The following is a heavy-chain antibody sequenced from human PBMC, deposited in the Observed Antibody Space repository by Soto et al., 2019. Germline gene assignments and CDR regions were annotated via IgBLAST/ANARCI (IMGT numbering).Heavy chain of an antibody. D-gene: IGHD2-2*02. J-gene: IGHJ6*03. CDR3: ARDLNGYCRSTSCYTGYYMDV. V-gene: IGHV4-4*02. CDR2: IYHSGST. Sequence: QVQLQESGPGLVKPSGTLSLTCAVSSGSISSSNWWSWVRKPPGKGLEWIGEIYHSGSTNYNPSLKSRVTISVDKSKNRCPLKLSSVTAADTAVYYCARDLNGYCRSTSCYTGYYMDVWGKGTTVTVSS. CDR1: SGSISSSNW.